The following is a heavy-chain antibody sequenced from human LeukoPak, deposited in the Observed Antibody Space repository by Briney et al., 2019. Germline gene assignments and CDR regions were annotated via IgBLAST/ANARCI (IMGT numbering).Heavy chain of an antibody. Sequence: ASVNVSCKASGYTFTSYYMHWVRQAPGQGLEWMGIINPSGGSTSYAQKFQGRVTMTRDTSTSTVYMELSSLRSEDTAVYYCARAEQLAEFDYWGQGTLVTVSS. CDR3: ARAEQLAEFDY. CDR1: GYTFTSYY. V-gene: IGHV1-46*01. J-gene: IGHJ4*02. CDR2: INPSGGST. D-gene: IGHD6-6*01.